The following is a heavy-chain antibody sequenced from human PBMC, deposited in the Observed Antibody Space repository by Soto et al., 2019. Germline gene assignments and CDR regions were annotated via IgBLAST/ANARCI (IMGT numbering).Heavy chain of an antibody. D-gene: IGHD6-6*01. V-gene: IGHV3-7*01. Sequence: EVQLVESGGGLVQPGGSLRLSCAASGFTFSSYWMSWVRQAPGKGLKWVANIKQDGSEKYYVDSAKGRFTISRDNAKNSLYLQMNSLRAEDTAVYYCARASSRPSYYYYGMDVWGQGTTVTVSS. CDR1: GFTFSSYW. CDR2: IKQDGSEK. CDR3: ARASSRPSYYYYGMDV. J-gene: IGHJ6*02.